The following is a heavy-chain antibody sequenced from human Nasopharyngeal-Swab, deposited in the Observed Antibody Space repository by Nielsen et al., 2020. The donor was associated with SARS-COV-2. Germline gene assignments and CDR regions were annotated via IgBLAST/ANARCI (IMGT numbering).Heavy chain of an antibody. CDR3: ARDQNGNSFYFDS. J-gene: IGHJ4*01. D-gene: IGHD4-23*01. Sequence: SETLSLTCIVSGGSISNYYWNWIRQPQGKELEWIGHISYTGSTAYNPSVESRVTISLDRSRNQFSLRLTSVTAADTAVYYCARDQNGNSFYFDSWGQGTLVTVSS. CDR2: ISYTGST. CDR1: GGSISNYY. V-gene: IGHV4-59*01.